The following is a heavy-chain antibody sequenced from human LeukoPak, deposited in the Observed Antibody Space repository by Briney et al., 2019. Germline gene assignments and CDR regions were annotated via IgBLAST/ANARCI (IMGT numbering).Heavy chain of an antibody. CDR1: GGTFSSSV. V-gene: IGHV1-69*13. CDR3: ARVSSYDSSGFDY. J-gene: IGHJ4*02. Sequence: SVKVSCKASGGTFSSSVINWVRQAPGQGLEWMGGIIPIFGTANYAQKFQGRVTITADESTSTAYMELSSLRSEDTAVYYCARVSSYDSSGFDYWGQGTLVTVSS. D-gene: IGHD3-22*01. CDR2: IIPIFGTA.